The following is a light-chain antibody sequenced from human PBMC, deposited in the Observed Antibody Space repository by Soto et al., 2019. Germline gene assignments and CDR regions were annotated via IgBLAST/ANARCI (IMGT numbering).Light chain of an antibody. CDR2: ENT. CDR3: HSYDSSLSGWV. Sequence: QAVVTQPPSVSGAPGQRVTISCTGSSSNIGAHFDVHWYQQLPGTAPKLLIFENTKRPSGVPDRFSGSKSGTSASLVVTGLQAEGEADYYCHSYDSSLSGWVFGGGTQLTVL. V-gene: IGLV1-40*01. J-gene: IGLJ3*02. CDR1: SSNIGAHFD.